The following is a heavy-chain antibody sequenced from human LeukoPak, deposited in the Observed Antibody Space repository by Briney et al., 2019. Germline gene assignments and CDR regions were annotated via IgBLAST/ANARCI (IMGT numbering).Heavy chain of an antibody. CDR3: AQQVGYCSSGNCYFTY. D-gene: IGHD2-15*01. CDR2: ISGSGGST. J-gene: IGHJ1*01. Sequence: GGSLRLSCAASGFTFSSYAMSWVRQAPGKGLEWVSAISGSGGSTYYADSVKGRFTISRDNSKNTLYLQMNSLRAEDTAVYYCAQQVGYCSSGNCYFTYWGQGTLVTVSS. V-gene: IGHV3-23*01. CDR1: GFTFSSYA.